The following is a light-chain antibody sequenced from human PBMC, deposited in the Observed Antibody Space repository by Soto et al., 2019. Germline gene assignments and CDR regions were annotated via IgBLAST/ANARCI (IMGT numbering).Light chain of an antibody. V-gene: IGKV1-5*01. CDR3: HSRA. CDR2: DAS. J-gene: IGKJ5*01. Sequence: DIQLTQTPPTLSASVGDEVTITCRASQTISRWLAWYQQKPGRAPKLLIYDASTLESGVPSRFSGSGSETEFTLTISRLQPDDFATYFCHSRAFGQGTRLEI. CDR1: QTISRW.